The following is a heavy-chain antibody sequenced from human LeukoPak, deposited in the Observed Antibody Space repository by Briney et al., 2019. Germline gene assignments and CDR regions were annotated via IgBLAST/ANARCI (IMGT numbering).Heavy chain of an antibody. CDR2: ISSSGGNT. V-gene: IGHV3-64D*09. D-gene: IGHD6-19*01. J-gene: IGHJ4*02. Sequence: PGRSLRLSCSASGFTFSNYTMHWVRQAPGKGLEFVSGISSSGGNTYDADSVKGRFTISRDNSNATLYLQMSSLRTEDTALYYCVKDSAPYSNGWGFDYGGQGTLVTVSS. CDR1: GFTFSNYT. CDR3: VKDSAPYSNGWGFDY.